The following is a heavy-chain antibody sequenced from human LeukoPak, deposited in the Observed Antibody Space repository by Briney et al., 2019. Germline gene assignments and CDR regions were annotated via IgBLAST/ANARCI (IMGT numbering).Heavy chain of an antibody. CDR2: ISAYNGNT. J-gene: IGHJ6*02. CDR1: GYTFTNYG. D-gene: IGHD3-10*01. Sequence: ASVSVSYKASGYTFTNYGISWGRQAPGQGREGMGWISAYNGNTNYAQRLQGRVTMTTDTSTSTAYMELRSLRSDDTAVYYCAREGYFGSGIDYYYGMDVWGQGTKVTVSS. V-gene: IGHV1-18*01. CDR3: AREGYFGSGIDYYYGMDV.